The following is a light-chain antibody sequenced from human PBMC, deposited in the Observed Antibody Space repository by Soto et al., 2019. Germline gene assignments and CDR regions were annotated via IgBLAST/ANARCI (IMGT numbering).Light chain of an antibody. CDR1: QNVSSN. J-gene: IGKJ4*01. Sequence: EIVMTQSPATLSVSPGERATLSCRASQNVSSNLAWYQQKSGQTPRLLIYGASTRATDIPARFSGGGSGTEFTLTISSLQSEDFAVYYCQQYDNWPLTFGGGTKVEI. CDR3: QQYDNWPLT. V-gene: IGKV3-15*01. CDR2: GAS.